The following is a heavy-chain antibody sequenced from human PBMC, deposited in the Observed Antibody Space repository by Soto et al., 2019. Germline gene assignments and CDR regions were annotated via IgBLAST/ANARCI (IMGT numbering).Heavy chain of an antibody. V-gene: IGHV1-18*01. CDR1: GSTFPSLG. Sequence: QVQLVQSGAEVKKPGPSVKFSAKPPGSTFPSLGITWFDQPPGQGLEWMGWISAYNGNTNYAQKLQGRVTMTTDTSTSTAYMELRSLRSDDTAVYYCARGQLELGYYDYWGQGTLVTVSS. CDR2: ISAYNGNT. CDR3: ARGQLELGYYDY. J-gene: IGHJ4*02. D-gene: IGHD1-1*01.